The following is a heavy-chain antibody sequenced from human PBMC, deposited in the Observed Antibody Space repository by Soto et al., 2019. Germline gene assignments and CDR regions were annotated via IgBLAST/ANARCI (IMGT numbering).Heavy chain of an antibody. V-gene: IGHV4-30-4*01. Sequence: SETLSLTCTVSGGSISSGDYYWSWIRQPPGKGLEWIGYIYSSGSTYYNPSLKSLVTISVDMSKNQFSLKLSSVTAADTAVYYCAREAGQLEPVYYYGMDVWGQGTTVTVSS. CDR3: AREAGQLEPVYYYGMDV. D-gene: IGHD1-1*01. CDR2: IYSSGST. CDR1: GGSISSGDYY. J-gene: IGHJ6*02.